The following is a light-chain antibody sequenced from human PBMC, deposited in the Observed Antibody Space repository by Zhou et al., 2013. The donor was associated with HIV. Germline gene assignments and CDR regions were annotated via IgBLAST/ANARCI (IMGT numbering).Light chain of an antibody. J-gene: IGKJ2*01. Sequence: DIQMTQSPSTLSASVGDIVTITCRASQSISTWLAWYQQKPGNAPKLLIYKTSSLESGVPSRFSGSRSGTEFTLTINILQPEDFATYYCQQYNSYPATFGQGPSWRS. CDR2: KTS. CDR3: QQYNSYPAT. V-gene: IGKV1-5*03. CDR1: QSISTW.